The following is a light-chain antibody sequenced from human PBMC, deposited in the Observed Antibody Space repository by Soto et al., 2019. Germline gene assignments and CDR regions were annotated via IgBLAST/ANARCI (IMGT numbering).Light chain of an antibody. CDR2: EDT. Sequence: QYVLTQPASVSGSPGQSITISCTGTSSDVGSYDLVSWYQQPPGKAPKLMIYEDTKRPSGISTRFSGSKSGNAASLTISGLQAEDEADYYCCSYAGSGTFVFGTGTKLTVL. CDR1: SSDVGSYDL. J-gene: IGLJ1*01. CDR3: CSYAGSGTFV. V-gene: IGLV2-23*01.